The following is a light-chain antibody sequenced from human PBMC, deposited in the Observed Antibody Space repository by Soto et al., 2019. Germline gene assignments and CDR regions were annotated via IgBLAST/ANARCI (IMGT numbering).Light chain of an antibody. CDR1: KSVSSN. CDR2: GAS. V-gene: IGKV3-15*01. J-gene: IGKJ2*01. Sequence: EIVMTQSPATLSVSPGERTTLSCRTSKSVSSNLAWYQQKPGQAPRLLIYGASTRATGIPARFSGSGSGTEFTLTISNLQSEDFAVYYCQQYNNWPQTFGQGTKLEIK. CDR3: QQYNNWPQT.